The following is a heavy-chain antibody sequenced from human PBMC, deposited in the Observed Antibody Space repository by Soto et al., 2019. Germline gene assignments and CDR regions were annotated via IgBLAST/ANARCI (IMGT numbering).Heavy chain of an antibody. CDR2: INPATGAA. Sequence: QLHLVQSGAVVKKPGASVTVSCSASGYPVTAYYMHWVRQAPGRGLEWMGGINPATGAAKYTQTFQGRVTRTRDTSTITVFMELGGLTSEDTAVFCCARGGGVGVAGSAAFDMWGQGTLVTVSS. CDR3: ARGGGVGVAGSAAFDM. J-gene: IGHJ3*02. V-gene: IGHV1-2*02. D-gene: IGHD3-3*01. CDR1: GYPVTAYY.